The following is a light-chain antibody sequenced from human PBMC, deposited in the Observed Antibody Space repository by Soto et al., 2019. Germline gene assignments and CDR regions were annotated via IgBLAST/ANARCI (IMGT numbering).Light chain of an antibody. Sequence: DTRMKQFPSSLSASVGDSIAITCWASQSISSYLNWYQQKPGKAPKLLISAASILQSGVPSRFSGSGYGTDLTITISNIQPEDFEGYYCQQTYSYPITFGQGTRLEIK. V-gene: IGKV1-39*01. CDR3: QQTYSYPIT. J-gene: IGKJ5*01. CDR1: QSISSY. CDR2: AAS.